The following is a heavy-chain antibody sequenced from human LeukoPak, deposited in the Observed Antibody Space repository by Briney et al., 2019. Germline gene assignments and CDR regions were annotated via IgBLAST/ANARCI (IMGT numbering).Heavy chain of an antibody. Sequence: KPSETLSLTYTVSGGSISSSSYYWGWVRQPPGKGLEWIRSIYYSGSTYYNPSLKSRVTISVDTSKNQFSLKLSSVTAADTAVYYCARLGIIAVAGPYFDYWGQRTLVTVSS. V-gene: IGHV4-39*01. CDR1: GGSISSSSYY. D-gene: IGHD6-19*01. J-gene: IGHJ4*02. CDR2: IYYSGST. CDR3: ARLGIIAVAGPYFDY.